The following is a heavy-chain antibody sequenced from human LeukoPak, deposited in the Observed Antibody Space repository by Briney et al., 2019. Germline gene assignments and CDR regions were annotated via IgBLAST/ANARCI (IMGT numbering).Heavy chain of an antibody. CDR2: ISGSGCNT. D-gene: IGHD4-17*01. J-gene: IGHJ4*02. Sequence: GGSLRLSCSASGFAFSGFAMGWVRQAPGKGLEWVSSISGSGCNTYYADSVEGRFTVSRDNSKNTLYLQMNRLRAEDTALYYCARGRGGDYVPSRFDYWGQGTLVTVSS. V-gene: IGHV3-23*01. CDR3: ARGRGGDYVPSRFDY. CDR1: GFAFSGFA.